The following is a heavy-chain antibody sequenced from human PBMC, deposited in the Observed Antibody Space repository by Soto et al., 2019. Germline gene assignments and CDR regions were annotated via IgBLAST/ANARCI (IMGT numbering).Heavy chain of an antibody. CDR1: GFTFSSYS. CDR2: ISSSSSTI. D-gene: IGHD6-6*01. V-gene: IGHV3-48*01. CDR3: AREDPIWSSSSSGP. Sequence: GGSLRLSCAASGFTFSSYSMNWVRQAPGKGLEWVSYISSSSSTIYYADSVKGRFTISRDNAKNSLYLQMNSLRAEDTAVYYCAREDPIWSSSSSGPWGQGTLVTVSS. J-gene: IGHJ5*02.